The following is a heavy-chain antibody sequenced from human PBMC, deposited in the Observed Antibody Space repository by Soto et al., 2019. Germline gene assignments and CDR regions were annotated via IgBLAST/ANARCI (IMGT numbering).Heavy chain of an antibody. J-gene: IGHJ4*02. CDR1: GGSISSYY. CDR2: IYYSGST. V-gene: IGHV4-59*01. D-gene: IGHD1-1*01. Sequence: SATLSLTCTVSGGSISSYYWSWIRQPPGKGLEWIGYIYYSGSTNYNPSLKSRVTISVDTSKNQFSLKLSSVTAADTAVYYCARDTTGTTIDYWGQGTLVTVSS. CDR3: ARDTTGTTIDY.